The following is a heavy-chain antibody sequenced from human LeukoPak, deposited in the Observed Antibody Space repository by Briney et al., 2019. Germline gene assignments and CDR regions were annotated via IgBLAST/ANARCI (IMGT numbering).Heavy chain of an antibody. CDR2: ISSSSGYI. CDR3: ARDSGTSYSSGWYDY. Sequence: GGSLRLSCAASGFTVSNNYMSWVRQAPGKGLEWVSSISSSSGYIYYADSVKGRFTISRDNAKNSLYLQMNSLRAEDTAVYYCARDSGTSYSSGWYDYWGQGTLVTVSS. CDR1: GFTVSNNY. D-gene: IGHD6-19*01. V-gene: IGHV3-21*01. J-gene: IGHJ4*02.